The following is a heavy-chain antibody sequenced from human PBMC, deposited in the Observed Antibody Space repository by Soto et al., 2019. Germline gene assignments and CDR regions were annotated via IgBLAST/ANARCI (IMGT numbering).Heavy chain of an antibody. CDR1: GFTFDDYA. CDR3: AKDIKGGGGYDSSPFDY. Sequence: EVQLVESGGGLVQPGRSLRLSCAASGFTFDDYAMHWVRQAPGKGLEWVSGISWNSGSIGYADSVKGRFTISRDNAKNSLYLQMNSLRAEDTALYYCAKDIKGGGGYDSSPFDYWGQGTLVTVSS. D-gene: IGHD5-12*01. J-gene: IGHJ4*02. CDR2: ISWNSGSI. V-gene: IGHV3-9*01.